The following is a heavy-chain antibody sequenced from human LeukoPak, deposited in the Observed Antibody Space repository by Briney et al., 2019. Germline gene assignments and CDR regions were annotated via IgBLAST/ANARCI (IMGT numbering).Heavy chain of an antibody. D-gene: IGHD4-17*01. J-gene: IGHJ6*03. CDR1: GFTFDDYG. CDR2: INWNGGST. V-gene: IGHV3-20*04. CDR3: ARDGDYGTYYYYMDV. Sequence: GGSLRLSCAASGFTFDDYGMSWVRQAPGQGLEWVSGINWNGGSTGYADSVKGRFTISRDNAKNSLYLQMNSLRAEDTALYYCARDGDYGTYYYYMDVWGKGTTVTVSS.